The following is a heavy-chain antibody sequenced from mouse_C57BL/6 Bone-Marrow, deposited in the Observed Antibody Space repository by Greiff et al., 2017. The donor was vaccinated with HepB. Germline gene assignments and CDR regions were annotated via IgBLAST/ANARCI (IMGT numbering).Heavy chain of an antibody. CDR2: IDPSDSYT. J-gene: IGHJ3*01. V-gene: IGHV1-69*01. CDR3: ARKGYYYGSSAWFAY. D-gene: IGHD1-1*01. Sequence: QVQLKQPGAELVKPGASVKLSCKASGYTFTSYWMHWVKQRPGQGLEWIGEIDPSDSYTNYNQKFKGKSTLTVDKSSSTAYMQLSSLTSEDSAVYYCARKGYYYGSSAWFAYWGQGTLVTVSA. CDR1: GYTFTSYW.